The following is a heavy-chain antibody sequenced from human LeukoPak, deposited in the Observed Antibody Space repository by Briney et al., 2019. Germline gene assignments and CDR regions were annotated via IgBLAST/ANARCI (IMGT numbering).Heavy chain of an antibody. CDR2: IRYDGSNK. D-gene: IGHD3-10*01. V-gene: IGHV3-30*02. J-gene: IGHJ4*02. CDR1: GFTFSSYG. CDR3: AKCPTGTMVPYYFDY. Sequence: GGSLRLSCAASGFTFSSYGMHWVRQAPGKGLEWVAFIRYDGSNKYYADSVKGRFTISRDNSKNTLYLQMNSLRAEDTAVYYCAKCPTGTMVPYYFDYWGQGTLVTVSS.